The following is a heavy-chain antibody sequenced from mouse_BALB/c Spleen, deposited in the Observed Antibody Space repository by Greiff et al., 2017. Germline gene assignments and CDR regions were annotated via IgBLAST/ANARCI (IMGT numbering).Heavy chain of an antibody. CDR2: ISSGSSTI. CDR1: GFTFSSFG. CDR3: AREGDYYGSSYGAY. V-gene: IGHV5-17*02. D-gene: IGHD1-1*01. J-gene: IGHJ3*01. Sequence: EVHLVESGGGLVQPGGSRKLSCAASGFTFSSFGMHWVRQAPEKGLEWVAYISSGSSTIYYADTVKGRITISRDNPKNTLFLQMTSLRSEDTAMYYCAREGDYYGSSYGAYWGQGTLVTVSA.